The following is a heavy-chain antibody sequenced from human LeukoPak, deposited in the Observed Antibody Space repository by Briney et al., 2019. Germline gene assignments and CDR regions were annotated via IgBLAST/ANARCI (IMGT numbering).Heavy chain of an antibody. Sequence: PGGSLRLSCAASGFTFSSYNMNWVRQAPGKGLEWVSFISTSGSTIYCADSLKGRFTISRDNAKNSLYLQMNSLRVEDTAVYYCAREFPPDYWGQGTLVTVSS. CDR2: ISTSGSTI. CDR3: AREFPPDY. J-gene: IGHJ4*02. V-gene: IGHV3-48*04. CDR1: GFTFSSYN.